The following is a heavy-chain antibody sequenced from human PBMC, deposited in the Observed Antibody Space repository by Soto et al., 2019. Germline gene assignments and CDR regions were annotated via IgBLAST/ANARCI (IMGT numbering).Heavy chain of an antibody. J-gene: IGHJ4*02. D-gene: IGHD6-19*01. CDR2: ISGSGGST. CDR3: AKLKEGAVAGTVPDY. CDR1: GFTFSSYA. Sequence: EVQLLESGGGLVQPGGSLRLSCAPSGFTFSSYAMSWVPQAPGKGLEWVSAISGSGGSTNYENSVKGRFTTSKDNSKNTLYLQMNSLRAEDTAVYYCAKLKEGAVAGTVPDYWGQGTLVTVSS. V-gene: IGHV3-23*01.